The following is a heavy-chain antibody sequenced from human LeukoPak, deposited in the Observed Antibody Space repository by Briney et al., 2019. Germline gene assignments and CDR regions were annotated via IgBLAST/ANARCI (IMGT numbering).Heavy chain of an antibody. CDR3: ARLPNYYGSGSYLP. CDR1: GGSFGGYY. V-gene: IGHV4-34*01. J-gene: IGHJ5*02. Sequence: PSETLSLTCAVYGGSFGGYYWSWIRQPPGKGLEWIGEINHSGSTNYNPSLKSRVTISVDTSKNQFSLKLSSVTAADMAVYYCARLPNYYGSGSYLPWGQGTLVTVSS. D-gene: IGHD3-10*01. CDR2: INHSGST.